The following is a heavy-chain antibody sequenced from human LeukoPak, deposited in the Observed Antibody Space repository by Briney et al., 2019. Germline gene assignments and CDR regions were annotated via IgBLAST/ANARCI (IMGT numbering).Heavy chain of an antibody. D-gene: IGHD2-15*01. CDR1: GFTFSSYA. CDR2: ISSSGGST. J-gene: IGHJ4*02. CDR3: AKGAHIVVVVAATGSDY. Sequence: QTGGSLRLSCAASGFTFSSYAMSWVRQAPGKGLEWVSAISSSGGSTYYADSVKGRFTISRDNSKNTLYLQMNSLRAEDTAVYYCAKGAHIVVVVAATGSDYWGQGTLVTVSS. V-gene: IGHV3-23*01.